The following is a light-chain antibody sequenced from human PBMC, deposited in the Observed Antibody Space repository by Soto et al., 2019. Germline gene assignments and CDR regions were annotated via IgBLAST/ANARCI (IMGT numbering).Light chain of an antibody. V-gene: IGLV1-36*01. CDR2: FDD. J-gene: IGLJ2*01. CDR1: TSNVGNNA. Sequence: QSALTQPPSVSEAPRQRVSISCSGNTSNVGNNAVNWYQQLPGKTPKLLIYFDDLVPSGVSDRFSGSKSGTSASLAISGLQSDDEAAYYCAAWDDSLNVVLFGGGTKLTVL. CDR3: AAWDDSLNVVL.